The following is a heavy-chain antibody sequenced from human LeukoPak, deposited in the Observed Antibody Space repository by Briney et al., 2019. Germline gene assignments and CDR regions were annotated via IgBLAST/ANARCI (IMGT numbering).Heavy chain of an antibody. CDR2: TVSGFTF. J-gene: IGHJ4*02. V-gene: IGHV3-49*02. CDR3: TRRISFRGSDY. D-gene: IGHD2/OR15-2a*01. Sequence: TVSGFTFEYAASVKGRFTISRNDFTSIGFLQMNSLTTEDTAVYYCTRRISFRGSDYWGQGTLVTVSS.